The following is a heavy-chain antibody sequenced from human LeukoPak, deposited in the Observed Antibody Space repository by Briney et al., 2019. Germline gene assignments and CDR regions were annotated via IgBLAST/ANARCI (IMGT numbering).Heavy chain of an antibody. CDR2: TYYSGST. D-gene: IGHD1-14*01. CDR1: GGSISSHY. V-gene: IGHV4-59*11. CDR3: ARAGFRAFDI. J-gene: IGHJ3*02. Sequence: SETLSLTCTVSGGSISSHYWSWIRQPPGKGLEWIGYTYYSGSTNYNPSLKSRVTISVDTSKNQFSLKLSSVTAADTAVYYCARAGFRAFDIWGQGTMVTVSS.